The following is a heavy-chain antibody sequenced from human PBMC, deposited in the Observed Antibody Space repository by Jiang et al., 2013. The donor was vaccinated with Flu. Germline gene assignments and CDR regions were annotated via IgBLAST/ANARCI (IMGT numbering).Heavy chain of an antibody. CDR2: STQHWEP. D-gene: IGHD2-15*01. Sequence: FTTYAINWVRQALDKGLSGWDGSTQHWEPTYAQGFTGRYVFSLDTSVSTAYLQIYSLKAEDTAVYYCARDTYFRGTLFDYWGQGTLVTVSS. CDR3: ARDTYFRGTLFDY. CDR1: FTTYA. V-gene: IGHV7-4-1*01. J-gene: IGHJ4*02.